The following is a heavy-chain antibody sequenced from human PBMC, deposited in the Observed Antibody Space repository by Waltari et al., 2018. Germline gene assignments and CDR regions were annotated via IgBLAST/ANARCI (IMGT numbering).Heavy chain of an antibody. D-gene: IGHD2-2*02. CDR2: IYYSGST. CDR1: GGSISSYY. V-gene: IGHV4-59*01. J-gene: IGHJ3*02. CDR3: ARVGKLGYCSSTSCYTGAFDI. Sequence: QVQLQESGPGLVKPSETLSLTCTVSGGSISSYYWSWIRQPPGKGLEWIGYIYYSGSTNYNPALKSGVTISVDTSKNQFSLKLSSVTAADTAVYYCARVGKLGYCSSTSCYTGAFDIWGQGTMVTVSS.